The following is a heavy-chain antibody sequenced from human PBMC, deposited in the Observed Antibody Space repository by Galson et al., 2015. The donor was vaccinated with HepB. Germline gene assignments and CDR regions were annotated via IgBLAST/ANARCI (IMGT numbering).Heavy chain of an antibody. V-gene: IGHV3-15*01. CDR2: IKSKTDGGTT. J-gene: IGHJ3*02. D-gene: IGHD5-12*01. CDR1: GFTFSNAW. CDR3: TRNGMDSGYDYGDDAFDI. Sequence: SLRLSCAASGFTFSNAWMSWVRQAPGKGLEWVGRIKSKTDGGTTDYAAPVKGRFTISRDDSKNTLYLQMNSLKTEDTAVYYCTRNGMDSGYDYGDDAFDIWGQGTMVTVSS.